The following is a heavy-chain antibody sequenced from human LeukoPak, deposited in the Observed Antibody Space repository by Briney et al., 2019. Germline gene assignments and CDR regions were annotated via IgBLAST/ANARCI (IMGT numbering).Heavy chain of an antibody. CDR1: GYTFSSYG. CDR3: ARGDMVRGLYYMDV. CDR2: ISPYNGNT. V-gene: IGHV1-18*01. D-gene: IGHD3-10*01. Sequence: GASVKVSCKASGYTFSSYGISWVRQAPGQGLEWMGWISPYNGNTNYPQHLQGRVTMTTEKPTSTAYMELRSLRSDDTAVYYCARGDMVRGLYYMDVWGRGTTVTVSS. J-gene: IGHJ6*03.